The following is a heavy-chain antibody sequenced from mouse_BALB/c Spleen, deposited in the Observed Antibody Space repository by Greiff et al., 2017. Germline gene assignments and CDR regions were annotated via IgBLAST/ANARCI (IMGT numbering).Heavy chain of an antibody. CDR3: ARQGRYDGAMDY. J-gene: IGHJ4*01. Sequence: DVKLQESGGGLVQPGESLKLSCESNEYEFPSHDMSWVRKTPEKRLELVAAINSDGGSTYYPDTMERRFIISRDNTKKTLYLQMSSLRSEDTALYYCARQGRYDGAMDYWGQGTSVTVSS. CDR2: INSDGGST. D-gene: IGHD2-14*01. CDR1: EYEFPSHD. V-gene: IGHV5-2*01.